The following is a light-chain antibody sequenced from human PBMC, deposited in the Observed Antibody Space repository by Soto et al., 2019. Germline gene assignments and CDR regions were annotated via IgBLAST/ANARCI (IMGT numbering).Light chain of an antibody. Sequence: EIVLTQSPATLSLSPGERATLSCRASQSVSSYLAWYQQKPGQAPRLLIYDASNRATGIPARFSGSGSVTDFTLTISSLEPEDFALYYCQQRSNWPLWTFGQRTKMEIK. J-gene: IGKJ1*01. CDR1: QSVSSY. V-gene: IGKV3-11*01. CDR3: QQRSNWPLWT. CDR2: DAS.